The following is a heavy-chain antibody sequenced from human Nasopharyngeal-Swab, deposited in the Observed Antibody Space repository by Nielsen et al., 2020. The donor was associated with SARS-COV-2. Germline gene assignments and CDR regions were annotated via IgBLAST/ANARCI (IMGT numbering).Heavy chain of an antibody. D-gene: IGHD3-3*01. Sequence: GGSLRLSCEASGFSLRTYDMHWVRQIPGRAPEWVAIMSIDGTNNQYADSVKGRFVISRDISKRTLYLQMNSLRPEDTAIYFCAKRAVFPNWSAFDVWGQGTLVTVSS. J-gene: IGHJ3*01. CDR1: GFSLRTYD. V-gene: IGHV3-30*18. CDR2: MSIDGTNN. CDR3: AKRAVFPNWSAFDV.